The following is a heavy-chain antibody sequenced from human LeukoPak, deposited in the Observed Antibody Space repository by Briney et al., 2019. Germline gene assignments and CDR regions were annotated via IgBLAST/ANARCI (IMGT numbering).Heavy chain of an antibody. CDR3: ARGHSITIFGVAYY. J-gene: IGHJ4*02. D-gene: IGHD3-3*01. V-gene: IGHV3-7*05. CDR1: GFTFSSYW. CDR2: IKQDGSEK. Sequence: GGSLRPSCAASGFTFSSYWMSWVRQAPGKGLEWVANIKQDGSEKYYVDSVKGRFTISRDNAKNSLYLQMNSLRAEDTAVYYCARGHSITIFGVAYYWGEGTLVTVSS.